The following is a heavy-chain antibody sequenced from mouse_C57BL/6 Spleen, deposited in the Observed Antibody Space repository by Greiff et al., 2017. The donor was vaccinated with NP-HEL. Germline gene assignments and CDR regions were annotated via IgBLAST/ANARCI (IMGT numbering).Heavy chain of an antibody. CDR2: ISYSGST. J-gene: IGHJ1*03. CDR1: GYSITSDY. D-gene: IGHD2-5*01. V-gene: IGHV3-8*01. CDR3: ARWAYYSNYDWYFDV. Sequence: VQLKQSGPGLAKPSQTLSLTCSVTGYSITSDYWNWIRKFPGNKLEYMGYISYSGSTYYNPSLKSRISITRDTSKNQYYLQLNSVTTEDTATYYCARWAYYSNYDWYFDVWGTGTTVTVSS.